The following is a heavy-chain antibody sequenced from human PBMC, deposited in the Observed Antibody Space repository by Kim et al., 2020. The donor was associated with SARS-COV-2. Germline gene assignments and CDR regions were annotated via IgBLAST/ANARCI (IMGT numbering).Heavy chain of an antibody. CDR2: INAGNGNT. CDR1: GYTFTSYA. J-gene: IGHJ4*02. Sequence: ASVKVSCKASGYTFTSYAMHWVRQAPGQRLEWMGWINAGNGNTKYSQKFQGRVTITRDTSASTAYMELSSLRSEDTAVYYCARKRTAAGTSYFDYWRQGTLVTVSS. D-gene: IGHD6-13*01. CDR3: ARKRTAAGTSYFDY. V-gene: IGHV1-3*01.